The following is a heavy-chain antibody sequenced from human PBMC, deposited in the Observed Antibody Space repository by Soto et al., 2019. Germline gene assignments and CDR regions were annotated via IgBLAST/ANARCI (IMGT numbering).Heavy chain of an antibody. J-gene: IGHJ4*02. D-gene: IGHD1-1*01. CDR2: LETDGSTT. V-gene: IGHV3-74*03. CDR3: VRDGTSTMPYDY. CDR1: GFSLSDHW. Sequence: EVQLVESGGGLVQPGGSLRLSCAASGFSLSDHWMHWVRQAPGKGLVWVSSLETDGSTTAYADYVRGRFSISRDNAKNTLYLQMNSLRAEDTAVYYCVRDGTSTMPYDYWGQGTLVTVSS.